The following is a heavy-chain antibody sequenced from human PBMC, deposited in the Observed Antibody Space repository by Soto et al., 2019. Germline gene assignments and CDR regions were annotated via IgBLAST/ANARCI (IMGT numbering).Heavy chain of an antibody. D-gene: IGHD3-3*01. V-gene: IGHV3-23*01. J-gene: IGHJ6*02. CDR1: GFTFSSYA. CDR3: AVTIFGVVTDPHRYGMDV. CDR2: ISGSGGST. Sequence: GGSLRLSCAASGFTFSSYAMSWVRQAPGKGLEWVSAISGSGGSTYYADSVKGRFTISRDNSKNTLYLQMNSLRAEDTAVYYCAVTIFGVVTDPHRYGMDVWGQGTTVTVSS.